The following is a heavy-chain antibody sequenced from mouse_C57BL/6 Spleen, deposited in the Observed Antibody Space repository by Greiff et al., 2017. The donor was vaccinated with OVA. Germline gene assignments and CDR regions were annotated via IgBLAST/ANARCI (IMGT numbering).Heavy chain of an antibody. J-gene: IGHJ2*01. D-gene: IGHD4-1*01. Sequence: DVKLVESGPELVKPGASVKISCKASGYSFTGYYMNWVKQSPEKSLEWIGEINPSTGGTTYNQKFKAKATLTVDKSSSTAYMQLKSLTSEDSAVYYCAKLGRGYFDYWGQGTTLAVSS. CDR1: GYSFTGYY. CDR2: INPSTGGT. V-gene: IGHV1-42*01. CDR3: AKLGRGYFDY.